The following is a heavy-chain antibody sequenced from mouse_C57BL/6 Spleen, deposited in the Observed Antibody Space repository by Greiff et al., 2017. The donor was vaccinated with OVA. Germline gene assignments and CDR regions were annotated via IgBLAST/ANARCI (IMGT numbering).Heavy chain of an antibody. CDR2: IDPENGDT. CDR3: TTWGSSYYYAMDD. D-gene: IGHD1-3*01. V-gene: IGHV14-4*01. J-gene: IGHJ4*01. Sequence: EVQLQQSGAELVRPGASVKLSCTASGFNIKDDYMHWVKQRPEQGLEWIGWIDPENGDTEYASKFQGKATITADTSSNTAYLQLSSLTSEDTAVYYYTTWGSSYYYAMDDWGQGTSVTVSS. CDR1: GFNIKDDY.